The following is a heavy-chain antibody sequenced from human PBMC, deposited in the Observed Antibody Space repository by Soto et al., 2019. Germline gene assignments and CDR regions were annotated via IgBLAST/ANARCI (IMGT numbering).Heavy chain of an antibody. D-gene: IGHD3-22*01. CDR1: GGSISSSSYY. CDR3: ARLRWYYDSSGYYTGRAYYYYGMDV. Sequence: SETLSLTCTVSGGSISSSSYYWGWIRQPPGKGLEWIGSIYYSGSTYYNPSLKSRVTISVDTSKNQFSLKLSSVTAADTAVYYCARLRWYYDSSGYYTGRAYYYYGMDVWGQGTTVTVYS. J-gene: IGHJ6*02. CDR2: IYYSGST. V-gene: IGHV4-39*01.